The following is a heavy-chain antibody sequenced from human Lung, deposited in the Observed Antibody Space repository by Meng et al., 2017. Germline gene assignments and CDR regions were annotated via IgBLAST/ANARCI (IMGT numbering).Heavy chain of an antibody. CDR2: INHSGST. CDR1: GGSFIDYY. D-gene: IGHD4-11*01. CDR3: ARGPTTMAHDFDY. Sequence: HVHPEQWGPGLLKPSVALSRTCVVLGGSFIDYYWSWIRQPPGKGLEWIGEINHSGSTNYNPSLGSRATISVDTSQNNLSLKLSSVTAADSAVYYCARGPTTMAHDFDYWGQGTLVTVSS. J-gene: IGHJ4*02. V-gene: IGHV4-34*01.